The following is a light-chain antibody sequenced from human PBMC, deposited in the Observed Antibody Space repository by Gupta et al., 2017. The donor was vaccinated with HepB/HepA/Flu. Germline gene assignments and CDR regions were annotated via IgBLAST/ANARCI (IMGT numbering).Light chain of an antibody. CDR3: QQRDNSPFT. CDR1: QSISKY. J-gene: IGKJ2*01. Sequence: EIQMTQSPSSLSASLGDRVTIPCRASQSISKYLDWYQQKPGKAPKLLIYDASSGQSGVPSRFSGSGSGTDFTLTISRLQPEDFAIYYCQQRDNSPFTFGQGTKVEIK. CDR2: DAS. V-gene: IGKV1-39*01.